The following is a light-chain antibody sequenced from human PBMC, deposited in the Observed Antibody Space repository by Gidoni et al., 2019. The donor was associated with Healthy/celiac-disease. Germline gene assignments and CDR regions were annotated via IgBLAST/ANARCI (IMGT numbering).Light chain of an antibody. J-gene: IGLJ2*01. Sequence: SYEQTQPPSVSVSPGQTASITCSGDKLGDKYACWYQQKPGPSPVLVIYKDSKRPSGSPERFSGSNSGNTATLTISGTQAMDEADYYCQAWDSSTAVFGGGTKLPVL. CDR3: QAWDSSTAV. CDR1: KLGDKY. CDR2: KDS. V-gene: IGLV3-1*01.